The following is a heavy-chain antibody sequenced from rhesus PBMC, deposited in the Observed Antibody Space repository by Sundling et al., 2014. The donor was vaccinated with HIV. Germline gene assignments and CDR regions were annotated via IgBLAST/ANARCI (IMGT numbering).Heavy chain of an antibody. CDR1: GFTFDDYA. D-gene: IGHD6-31*01. CDR2: VSWSGDSR. CDR3: VRDRGAATGYFDY. V-gene: IGHV3-201*01. J-gene: IGHJ4*01. Sequence: EVQLVESGGGVVQPGGSLRLSCVASGFTFDDYAMHWVRQAPGKRLEWVSHVSWSGDSRYYADSVKGQFTISRDYAKNSLYLQMDSLRVEDAALYHCVRDRGAATGYFDYWGQGVLVTVSS.